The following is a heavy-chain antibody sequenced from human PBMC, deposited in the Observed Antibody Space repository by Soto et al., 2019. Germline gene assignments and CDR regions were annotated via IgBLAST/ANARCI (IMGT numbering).Heavy chain of an antibody. CDR1: GLSFGDYG. D-gene: IGHD1-26*01. V-gene: IGHV3-48*02. CDR3: VKGPRWDEDYYYGMDV. CDR2: ITATSYTI. J-gene: IGHJ6*02. Sequence: HPGGSLRLSCVASGLSFGDYGMNWVRQAPGQGLEWIAYITATSYTIDYADSVKGRFTMSRDNGRNSLFLQLNSLRHDDTAVYYCVKGPRWDEDYYYGMDVWGPRTTVTVSS.